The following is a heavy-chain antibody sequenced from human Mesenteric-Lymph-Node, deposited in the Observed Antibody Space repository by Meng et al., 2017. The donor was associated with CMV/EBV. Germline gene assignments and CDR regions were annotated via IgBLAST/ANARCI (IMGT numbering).Heavy chain of an antibody. CDR2: IYSNGSST. J-gene: IGHJ4*02. CDR3: ARGGLNDFDI. V-gene: IGHV3-74*01. CDR1: GFTFSSYR. Sequence: GESLKISCAASGFTFSSYRMNWVRQTPGKGLEWVSRIYSNGSSTSYADSVEGRFTISRDNAKNTVYLHMSSLRADDTAVYYCARGGLNDFDIWGLGTLVTVSS.